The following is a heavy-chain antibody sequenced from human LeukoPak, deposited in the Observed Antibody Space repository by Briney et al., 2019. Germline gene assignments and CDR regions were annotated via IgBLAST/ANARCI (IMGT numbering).Heavy chain of an antibody. CDR2: IYYSGST. CDR1: GGSISSYY. J-gene: IGHJ6*03. V-gene: IGHV4-59*01. D-gene: IGHD4-11*01. Sequence: SSETLSLTCTVSGGSISSYYWSWIRQPPGKGLEWIGYIYYSGSTNYNPSLKSRVTISVDTSKNQFSLKLSSVTAADTAVYYCARVDYSNYGNYYYMDVWGKGTTVTVSS. CDR3: ARVDYSNYGNYYYMDV.